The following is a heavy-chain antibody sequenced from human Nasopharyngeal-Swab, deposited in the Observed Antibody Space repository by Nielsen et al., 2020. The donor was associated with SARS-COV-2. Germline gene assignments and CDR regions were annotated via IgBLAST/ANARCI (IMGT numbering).Heavy chain of an antibody. CDR3: ARDSPYCTGGICSFDY. Sequence: GGSLRLSCAASGFTFSSYGMHWVRQAPGKGLEWVAVIWYDGSNKYYADSVEGRFTISRDNARNTLYLQMNSLRAEDAAVYYCARDSPYCTGGICSFDYWGHGTLVTVSS. J-gene: IGHJ4*01. CDR2: IWYDGSNK. D-gene: IGHD2-8*02. V-gene: IGHV3-33*01. CDR1: GFTFSSYG.